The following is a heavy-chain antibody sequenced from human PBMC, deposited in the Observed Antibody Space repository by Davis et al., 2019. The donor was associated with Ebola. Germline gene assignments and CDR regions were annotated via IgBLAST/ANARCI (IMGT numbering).Heavy chain of an antibody. J-gene: IGHJ6*03. V-gene: IGHV3-23*01. CDR2: ISGSGGST. Sequence: PGGSLRLSCAASGFTFSSYAMSWVRQAPGKGLEWVSAISGSGGSTYYADSVKGRFTISRDNSKNTLYLQMNSLRAEDTAVYYCAKDSIAARPRGTGYYYMDVWGKGTTVTVSS. CDR3: AKDSIAARPRGTGYYYMDV. CDR1: GFTFSSYA. D-gene: IGHD6-6*01.